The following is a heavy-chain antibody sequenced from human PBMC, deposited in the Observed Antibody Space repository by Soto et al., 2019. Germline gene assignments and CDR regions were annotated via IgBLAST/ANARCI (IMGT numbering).Heavy chain of an antibody. Sequence: QVQLVQSGAEVKKPGSSVKVSCKASGGTFSSYGSSWVRQAPGQGLEWMGGFIPIFGTANYAQKFQGRVTITADESTSTAYMELSSLKSEDTAVYYCARSPLSRSWSGPFDYWGQGTLVTVSS. J-gene: IGHJ4*02. CDR2: FIPIFGTA. CDR1: GGTFSSYG. V-gene: IGHV1-69*01. CDR3: ARSPLSRSWSGPFDY. D-gene: IGHD6-13*01.